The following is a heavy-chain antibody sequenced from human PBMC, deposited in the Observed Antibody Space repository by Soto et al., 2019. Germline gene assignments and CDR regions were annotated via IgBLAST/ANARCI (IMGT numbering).Heavy chain of an antibody. CDR3: ARVPRGEWLPYYFDY. D-gene: IGHD3-3*01. V-gene: IGHV4-34*09. CDR1: GGSFSGYY. J-gene: IGHJ4*02. Sequence: SETLSLTCAVYGGSFSGYYWSWIRQPPGKGLGWIGDIYYSGSTNYNPSLKSRVTISVDTSKNQFSLKLSSVTAADTAVYYCARVPRGEWLPYYFDYWGQGTLVTVS. CDR2: IYYSGST.